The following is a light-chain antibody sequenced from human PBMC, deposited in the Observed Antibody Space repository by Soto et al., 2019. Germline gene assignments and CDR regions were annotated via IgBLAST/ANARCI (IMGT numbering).Light chain of an antibody. V-gene: IGLV1-40*01. CDR3: QSYDSSLGGSV. CDR2: GDS. CDR1: SSNIGAGYD. J-gene: IGLJ3*02. Sequence: QSVLTQPPSVSGAPGQRVTISCTGSSSNIGAGYDVHWYQQLPGTAPKLLIYGDSNRPSGVPDRFSGSNSGTSASLAITGLQAEDEADYYCQSYDSSLGGSVFGGGTKLTVL.